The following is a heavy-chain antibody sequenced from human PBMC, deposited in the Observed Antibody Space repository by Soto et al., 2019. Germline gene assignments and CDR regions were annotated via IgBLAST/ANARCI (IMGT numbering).Heavy chain of an antibody. CDR1: GGSISSYY. CDR3: ARAHGVAAYFDY. Sequence: SETLSLTCTVSGGSISSYYWSWIRQPPGKGLEWIGYIHYIGSTHYSPSLKSRVTISVDTSKNHFSLTLSSVTAADTAVYYCARAHGVAAYFDYWGQGTLVTVSS. V-gene: IGHV4-59*01. J-gene: IGHJ4*02. D-gene: IGHD6-6*01. CDR2: IHYIGST.